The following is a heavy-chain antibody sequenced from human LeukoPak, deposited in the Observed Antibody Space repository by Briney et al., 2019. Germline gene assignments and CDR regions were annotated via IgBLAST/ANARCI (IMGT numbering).Heavy chain of an antibody. CDR2: INSDGSSP. V-gene: IGHV3-74*01. D-gene: IGHD6-19*01. J-gene: IGHJ6*02. CDR1: GFTFSTYW. Sequence: PGGSLRLSCAASGFTFSTYWMHWVRQAPGKGLVRVSCINSDGSSPSYANSVKGRFTISRDNAKNTVYLQMNSLRAEDTAVYYCARWGSSGWYPMDVWGQGTTVPVSS. CDR3: ARWGSSGWYPMDV.